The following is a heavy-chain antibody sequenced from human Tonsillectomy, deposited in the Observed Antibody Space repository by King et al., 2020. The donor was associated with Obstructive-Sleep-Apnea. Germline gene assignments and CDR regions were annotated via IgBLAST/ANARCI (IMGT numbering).Heavy chain of an antibody. Sequence: VQLQESGPGLVKPSQTLSLTCTFSGGSISSGGYYWSWIRQHPGKGLEWIGYIYYSGSTYYNPSLKSRVTISVDTSKNQFSLKLSSVTAADTAVYYCARTKGSMVRGNDAFDIWGQGTMVTVSS. CDR3: ARTKGSMVRGNDAFDI. V-gene: IGHV4-31*03. J-gene: IGHJ3*02. CDR2: IYYSGST. CDR1: GGSISSGGYY. D-gene: IGHD3-10*01.